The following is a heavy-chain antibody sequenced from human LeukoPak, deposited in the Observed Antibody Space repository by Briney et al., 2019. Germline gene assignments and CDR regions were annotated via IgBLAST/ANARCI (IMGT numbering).Heavy chain of an antibody. CDR1: GFTFSSYA. D-gene: IGHD2-21*02. V-gene: IGHV3-48*03. J-gene: IGHJ1*01. CDR3: ARENCGGDCYGYFQH. Sequence: GGSLRLSCAASGFTFSSYAMSWVRQAPGKGLEWVSYISSSGSTIYYADSVKGRFTISRDNAKNSLYLQMNSLRAEDTAVYYCARENCGGDCYGYFQHWGQGTLVTVSS. CDR2: ISSSGSTI.